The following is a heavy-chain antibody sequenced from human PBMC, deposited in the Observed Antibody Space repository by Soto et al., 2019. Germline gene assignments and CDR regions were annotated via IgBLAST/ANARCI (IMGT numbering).Heavy chain of an antibody. Sequence: QVQLQQSGPGLVKPSQTLSLTCAISGDSVSSNSDAWHWIRQSPSGGLEWLGRIYNKPNWRNDYAVPGRSRITINSQTSKNQCSLHLNSVTPEDAAVYYCESITWNYVSSRTYWGQGMLVNVSS. CDR2: IYNKPNWRN. J-gene: IGHJ4*02. CDR3: ESITWNYVSSRTY. CDR1: GDSVSSNSDA. D-gene: IGHD1-7*01. V-gene: IGHV6-1*01.